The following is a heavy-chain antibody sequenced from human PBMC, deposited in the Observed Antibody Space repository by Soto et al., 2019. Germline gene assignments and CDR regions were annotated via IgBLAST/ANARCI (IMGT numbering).Heavy chain of an antibody. J-gene: IGHJ6*02. Sequence: PGGSLRLSCAASGFTFSSYAMSWVRQAPGKGLEWVSTISGSGGNTHYADSVKGRFTISRHNSKNTLYLQMNSLRAEDTAVYYCARESGYCSSTSCYASTYGMDVWGQGTTVTVSS. CDR1: GFTFSSYA. CDR2: ISGSGGNT. CDR3: ARESGYCSSTSCYASTYGMDV. V-gene: IGHV3-23*01. D-gene: IGHD2-2*01.